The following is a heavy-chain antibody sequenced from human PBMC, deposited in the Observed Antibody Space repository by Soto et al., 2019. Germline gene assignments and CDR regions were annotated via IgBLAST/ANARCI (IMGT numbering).Heavy chain of an antibody. CDR2: ISSSGSTI. Sequence: EVQLVESGGGLVQPGGSLRLSCAASGFTFSSYSMNWVRQAPGKGLEWVSYISSSGSTIYYADSVKGRFTISRDNAKNSLYLQMNGLRAEDTAVYYCARDPDGRGWYNWFGPWGQRTLVSVSS. J-gene: IGHJ5*02. CDR3: ARDPDGRGWYNWFGP. D-gene: IGHD6-19*01. CDR1: GFTFSSYS. V-gene: IGHV3-48*01.